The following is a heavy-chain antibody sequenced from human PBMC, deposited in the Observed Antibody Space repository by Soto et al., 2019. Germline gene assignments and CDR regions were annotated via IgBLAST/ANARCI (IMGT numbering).Heavy chain of an antibody. Sequence: QVQLVQSGTEVKTPGASVNVFCYASGYTFTNYGINWVRQSPGQGLEWMAWISAYNGKTHHAPFVQDRVTMTTDTSTRTAYMELTSLRSDDMAVYYCARGGWNYGPGPFDLWGQGTMVTVSS. J-gene: IGHJ3*01. V-gene: IGHV1-18*03. CDR1: GYTFTNYG. D-gene: IGHD1-7*01. CDR2: ISAYNGKT. CDR3: ARGGWNYGPGPFDL.